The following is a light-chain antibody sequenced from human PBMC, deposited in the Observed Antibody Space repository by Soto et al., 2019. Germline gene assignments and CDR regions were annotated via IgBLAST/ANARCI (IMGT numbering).Light chain of an antibody. V-gene: IGKV4-1*01. CDR3: QQYYSTPQT. J-gene: IGKJ2*01. CDR2: WAS. Sequence: DIVMTQSPDSLAVSLGERATINCKSSQSVLYNSNDKNYLAWYQQKPGQPPKLLIYWASTRESGVPDRFSGSGSGTDSTLTISSLQAEDVAVYYCQQYYSTPQTFGQGTKLEIK. CDR1: QSVLYNSNDKNY.